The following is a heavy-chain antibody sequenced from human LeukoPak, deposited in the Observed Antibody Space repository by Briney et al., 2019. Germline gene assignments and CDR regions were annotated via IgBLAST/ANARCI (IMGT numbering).Heavy chain of an antibody. J-gene: IGHJ4*02. CDR2: ISSSGSTI. Sequence: GGSLRLSCAASGFTFSDYYMSWIRQAPGKGLERVSYISSSGSTIYYADSVKGRFTISRDNAKNSLYLQMNSLRAEDTAAYYCARKYYYDSSGYYWGQGTLVTVSS. V-gene: IGHV3-11*01. D-gene: IGHD3-22*01. CDR3: ARKYYYDSSGYY. CDR1: GFTFSDYY.